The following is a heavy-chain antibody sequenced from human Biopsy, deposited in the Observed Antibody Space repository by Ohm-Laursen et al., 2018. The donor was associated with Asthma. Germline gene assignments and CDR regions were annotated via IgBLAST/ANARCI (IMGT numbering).Heavy chain of an antibody. CDR1: GFTFGDYW. V-gene: IGHV3-30*18. D-gene: IGHD3-3*01. CDR2: ISYDGSNK. Sequence: SLRLSCAASGFTFGDYWMSWVRQAPGKGLEWVAVISYDGSNKYYADSVKGRFTISRDNSKNTLYLQMNSLRAEDTAVYYCAKDTEGRYDFWSGLSYNYYGMDVWGQGTTVTVSS. J-gene: IGHJ6*02. CDR3: AKDTEGRYDFWSGLSYNYYGMDV.